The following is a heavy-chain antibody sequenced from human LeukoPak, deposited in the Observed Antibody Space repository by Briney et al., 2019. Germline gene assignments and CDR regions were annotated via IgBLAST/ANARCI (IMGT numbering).Heavy chain of an antibody. CDR3: AKDVNSGYRYFDY. CDR2: ISGSGDST. Sequence: GGSLRLSCAASGFTFSSYAMSWVRQAPGKGLEWVSVISGSGDSTYYADSVKGRFTISRDNSKNTLYLQMNSLRAEDTAVYYCAKDVNSGYRYFDYWGQGTLVTVSS. CDR1: GFTFSSYA. D-gene: IGHD5-12*01. V-gene: IGHV3-23*01. J-gene: IGHJ4*02.